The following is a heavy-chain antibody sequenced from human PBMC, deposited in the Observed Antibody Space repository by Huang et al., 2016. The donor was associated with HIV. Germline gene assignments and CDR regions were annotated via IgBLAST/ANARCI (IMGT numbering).Heavy chain of an antibody. CDR3: ARTPYSGSHPDY. V-gene: IGHV1-2*02. Sequence: QVQLVQSGAEVKKPGASVKVSCRTSGYTVTAYVVHWVRQAPGQGLQWLGSINPLSGVTIDAQKFQGRVTMNRDTAIRTVYMELNRLRSDDTALYYCARTPYSGSHPDYWGQGTLVTVSS. CDR2: INPLSGVT. J-gene: IGHJ4*02. CDR1: GYTVTAYV. D-gene: IGHD2-15*01.